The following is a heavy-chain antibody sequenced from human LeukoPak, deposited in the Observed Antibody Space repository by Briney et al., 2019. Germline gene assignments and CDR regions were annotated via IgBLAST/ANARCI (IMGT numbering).Heavy chain of an antibody. CDR2: IKQDGSEK. Sequence: PGGSLRLSCAASGFTFSSYWTSWVRQAPGKGLEWVANIKQDGSEKNYVDSVKGRFTISRDNAKNSLDLQMNSLRAEDTAVYYCAKDQPYSGSYSYFDYWGQGTLVTVSS. J-gene: IGHJ4*02. D-gene: IGHD1-26*01. V-gene: IGHV3-7*03. CDR1: GFTFSSYW. CDR3: AKDQPYSGSYSYFDY.